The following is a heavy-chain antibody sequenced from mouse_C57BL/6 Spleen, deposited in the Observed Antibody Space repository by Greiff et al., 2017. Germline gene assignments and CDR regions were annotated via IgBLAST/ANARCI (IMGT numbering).Heavy chain of an antibody. CDR1: GYSITSGYY. CDR2: ISYDGSN. J-gene: IGHJ4*01. CDR3: ARPSYDYALAMDY. D-gene: IGHD2-4*01. Sequence: EVQLQQSGPGLVKPSQSLSLTCSVTGYSITSGYYWNWIRQFPGNKLEWMGYISYDGSNNYNPSLKNRISITRDTSKNQFFLKLNSVTTEDTATYYCARPSYDYALAMDYWGQGTSVTVSS. V-gene: IGHV3-6*01.